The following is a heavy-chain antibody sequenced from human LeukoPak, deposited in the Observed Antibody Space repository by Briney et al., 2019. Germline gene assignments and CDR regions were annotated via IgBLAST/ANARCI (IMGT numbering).Heavy chain of an antibody. V-gene: IGHV4-30-4*08. CDR2: ILYSGST. J-gene: IGHJ4*02. CDR3: ARDQLVRGVINYC. Sequence: SQTLSLTCTVSGGSISSGDYYWNWIRLPPGKGLEWIGYILYSGSTYYNPSLKSRVTISVDTSKNQFSLKLKSVTAADTAVYYCARDQLVRGVINYCWGQGTLVTVSS. CDR1: GGSISSGDYY. D-gene: IGHD3-10*01.